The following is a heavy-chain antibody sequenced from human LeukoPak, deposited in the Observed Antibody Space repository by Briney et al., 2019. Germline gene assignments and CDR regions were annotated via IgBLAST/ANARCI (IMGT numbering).Heavy chain of an antibody. CDR3: ARGEKFYDSSGYRRLDS. CDR2: INSNGANT. V-gene: IGHV3-64*01. D-gene: IGHD3-22*01. CDR1: GFTFSSHA. J-gene: IGHJ4*02. Sequence: PGGSLRLSCAASGFTFSSHAMHWVRQAPGKALEYVAVINSNGANTFHAKSLNDRFTISRDNSKNILYLQMGSLRAEDMAVYYCARGEKFYDSSGYRRLDSWGQGTLVAVSS.